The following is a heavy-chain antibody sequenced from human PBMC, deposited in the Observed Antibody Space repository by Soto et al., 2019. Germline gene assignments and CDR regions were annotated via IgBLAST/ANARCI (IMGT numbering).Heavy chain of an antibody. CDR3: ARDHDLAAAGYYFDY. D-gene: IGHD6-13*01. CDR1: GFTFSSYA. V-gene: IGHV3-30*01. J-gene: IGHJ4*02. Sequence: QVQLVESGGGVVQPGRSLRLSCAASGFTFSSYAMHWVRQAPGKGLEWVAVISTDGRDKYHADSVKGRFTISRDNSKNTRFGQMDSLRPEDTAVYYCARDHDLAAAGYYFDYWGQGTLVTVSS. CDR2: ISTDGRDK.